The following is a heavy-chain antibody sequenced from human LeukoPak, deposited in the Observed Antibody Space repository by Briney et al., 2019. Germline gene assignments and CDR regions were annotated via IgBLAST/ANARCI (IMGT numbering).Heavy chain of an antibody. J-gene: IGHJ4*02. CDR1: GYTFTNYY. D-gene: IGHD2-15*01. CDR3: ARDLGLLLDY. Sequence: ASVKVSCKASGYTFTNYYIHWVRQAPGQGLECMGIINPSGGSTSYAQKFQGRVTMTRDMSTSTAYMELSSLRSEDMAVYYCARDLGLLLDYWGQGTLVTVSS. CDR2: INPSGGST. V-gene: IGHV1-46*01.